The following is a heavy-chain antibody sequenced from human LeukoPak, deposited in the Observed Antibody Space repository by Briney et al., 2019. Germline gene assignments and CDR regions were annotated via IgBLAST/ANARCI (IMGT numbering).Heavy chain of an antibody. V-gene: IGHV5-51*01. Sequence: GESLKISCKGSGYSFSGHWIGWVRQMPGRGLEWMGMIYPGDSDTRYSPSFQGQVTISADKSISTAYLQWSSLKVSDTAMYYCARLPPAPYTNNWPYYYYGMDLWGQGTAVTVSS. J-gene: IGHJ6*02. D-gene: IGHD1-1*01. CDR3: ARLPPAPYTNNWPYYYYGMDL. CDR2: IYPGDSDT. CDR1: GYSFSGHW.